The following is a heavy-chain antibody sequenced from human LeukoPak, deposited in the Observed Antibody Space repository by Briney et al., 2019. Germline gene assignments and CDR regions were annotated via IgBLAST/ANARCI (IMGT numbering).Heavy chain of an antibody. Sequence: GGSLRLSCAASGFTFSSYGMHWVRQAPGEGLEWVSAITGNGDSTYYADSVKGRFTISRDNSKNTLYLQMNSLRAEDTAVYYCARVRCSSTSCYRYYFGYWGQGTLVTVSS. CDR3: ARVRCSSTSCYRYYFGY. CDR2: ITGNGDST. V-gene: IGHV3-23*01. J-gene: IGHJ4*02. D-gene: IGHD2-2*02. CDR1: GFTFSSYG.